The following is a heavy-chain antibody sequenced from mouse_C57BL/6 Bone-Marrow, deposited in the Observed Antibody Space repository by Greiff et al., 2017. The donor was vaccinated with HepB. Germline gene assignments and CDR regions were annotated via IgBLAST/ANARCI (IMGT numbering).Heavy chain of an antibody. CDR1: GYTFTDYN. Sequence: EVQLQESGPELVKPGASVKMSCKASGYTFTDYNMHWVKQSHGKSLEWIGYINPNNGGTSYNQKFKGKATLTVNKSSSTAYMELRSLTSEDSAVYYGASYGSSYPYAMDYWGQGTSVTVSS. D-gene: IGHD1-1*01. CDR3: ASYGSSYPYAMDY. J-gene: IGHJ4*01. V-gene: IGHV1-22*01. CDR2: INPNNGGT.